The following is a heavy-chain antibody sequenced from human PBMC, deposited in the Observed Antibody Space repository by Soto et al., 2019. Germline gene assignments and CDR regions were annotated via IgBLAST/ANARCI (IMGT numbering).Heavy chain of an antibody. J-gene: IGHJ4*02. CDR2: IRSDADGGTA. Sequence: EVLLVESGGGLVKTGGSLRLSCATYGFSFTKAWMSWVRQAPGKGLEWFGRIRSDADGGTADYATPVNARFTISRDDSKSIVFLQIVSGKTDDTAFYFCTTYTITFSTPVIGTGGADLGQGALVTV. D-gene: IGHD2-21*01. V-gene: IGHV3-15*01. CDR3: TTYTITFSTPVIGTGGAD. CDR1: GFSFTKAW.